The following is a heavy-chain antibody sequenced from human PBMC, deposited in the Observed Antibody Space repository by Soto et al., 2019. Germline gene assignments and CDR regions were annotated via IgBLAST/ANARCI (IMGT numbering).Heavy chain of an antibody. CDR1: GYPFTTYF. Sequence: QVQLVQSGAEVKKPGASVKLSCRPSGYPFTTYFLHWVRQAPGQGLEWMGIINPRSGDTDYTQKFQGRVNMTGDTSTAPVDMDLSSLRSEDTAVYYCARGGREVVGATPNLYGLDVWGQGTTVTVSS. CDR3: ARGGREVVGATPNLYGLDV. V-gene: IGHV1-46*01. CDR2: INPRSGDT. D-gene: IGHD2-15*01. J-gene: IGHJ6*02.